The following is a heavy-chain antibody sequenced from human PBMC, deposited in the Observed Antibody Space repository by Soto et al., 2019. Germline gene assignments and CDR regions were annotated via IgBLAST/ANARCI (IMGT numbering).Heavy chain of an antibody. V-gene: IGHV1-69*01. CDR1: GGTFSSYA. J-gene: IGHJ6*02. Sequence: QVQLVQSGAEVKKPGSSVKVSCKASGGTFSSYAISWVRQAPGQGLEWMGGIIPIFGTANYAQKFQGRVTITADESTSTAYMELSSLRSEDTAVYYCAREGSCSSTSCPLGYYYYGMDVWGQGTTVTVSS. CDR2: IIPIFGTA. D-gene: IGHD2-2*01. CDR3: AREGSCSSTSCPLGYYYYGMDV.